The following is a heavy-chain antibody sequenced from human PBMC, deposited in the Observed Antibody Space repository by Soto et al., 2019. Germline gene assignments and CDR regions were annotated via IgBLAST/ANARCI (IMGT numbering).Heavy chain of an antibody. CDR3: ARAGYATRWVRLFHTWVHGVEIDF. CDR1: GYTFISYG. D-gene: IGHD2-2*01. Sequence: QVKLVQSGAEVKKAGASVKVSCKASGYTFISYGIAWVRQAPGQGLEWMGWISTYNGKTNYAQKFQDRVTMTTDTSTGTAYLDVKSLRSDDPALYYCARAGYATRWVRLFHTWVHGVEIDFWGQGTLVTVSS. CDR2: ISTYNGKT. V-gene: IGHV1-18*01. J-gene: IGHJ4*02.